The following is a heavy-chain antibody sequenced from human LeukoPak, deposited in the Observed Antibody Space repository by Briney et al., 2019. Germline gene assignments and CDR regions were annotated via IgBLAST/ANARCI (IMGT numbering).Heavy chain of an antibody. V-gene: IGHV4-59*08. J-gene: IGHJ3*02. CDR1: GGXISSYY. CDR3: ARRNVLTEGEAFDI. Sequence: PSETLSLTCTVSGGXISSYYCTWIRQPPGEGLEWIGHIYNSRSTNYNPSIHSRVNISVDASKNKFSLKLNYVTAADTAVYYCARRNVLTEGEAFDIWGQGTMVTVSS. CDR2: IYNSRST. D-gene: IGHD3-9*01.